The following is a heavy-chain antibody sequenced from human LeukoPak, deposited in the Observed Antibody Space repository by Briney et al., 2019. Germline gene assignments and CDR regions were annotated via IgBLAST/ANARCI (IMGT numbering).Heavy chain of an antibody. CDR2: ISSSSSYI. J-gene: IGHJ4*02. V-gene: IGHV3-21*01. D-gene: IGHD4-17*01. Sequence: GGSLRLSCAASGFTFHSYSMNWLRQAPGKGLEWVSSISSSSSYIYYADSVKGRFTISRDNAKNSLYLQMNGLRAEDTAVYYCARDPNYGYFDYWGQGTLVTVSS. CDR3: ARDPNYGYFDY. CDR1: GFTFHSYS.